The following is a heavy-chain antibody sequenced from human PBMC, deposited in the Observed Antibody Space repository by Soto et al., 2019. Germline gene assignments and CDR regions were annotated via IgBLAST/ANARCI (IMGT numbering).Heavy chain of an antibody. CDR1: GGSFKSGSFS. D-gene: IGHD3-3*01. J-gene: IGHJ4*02. Sequence: SETQTVTCTVSGGSFKSGSFSWSWIRQPPGKGLEWIGYVYHTGRTSYNPSLKSRVSISMDTSKNQFSLNLDSVTAADTAVYFCARDFAYFDSWGQGTLVTVS. V-gene: IGHV4-61*01. CDR2: VYHTGRT. CDR3: ARDFAYFDS.